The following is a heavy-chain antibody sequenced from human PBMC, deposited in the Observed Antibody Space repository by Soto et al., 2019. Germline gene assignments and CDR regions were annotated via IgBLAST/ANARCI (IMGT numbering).Heavy chain of an antibody. D-gene: IGHD2-15*01. J-gene: IGHJ4*02. V-gene: IGHV3-15*01. CDR2: IKSKTDGGTT. Sequence: PGGSLRLSCAASGFTFSNAWMSWVRQAPGKGLEWVGRIKSKTDGGTTDYAAPVKGRFTISRDDSKNTLYLQMNSLKTEDTAVYYCTTGSGYCSGGSCYANWGQGTLVTVSS. CDR1: GFTFSNAW. CDR3: TTGSGYCSGGSCYAN.